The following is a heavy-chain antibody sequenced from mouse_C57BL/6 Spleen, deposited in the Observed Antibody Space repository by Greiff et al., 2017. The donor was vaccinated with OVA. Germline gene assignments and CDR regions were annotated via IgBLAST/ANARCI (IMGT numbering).Heavy chain of an antibody. Sequence: QVQLQQSGAELARPGASVKLSCKASGYTFTSYGISWVKQRTGQGLEWIGEIYPRSGNTSYNEKFKGKATLTADKSSSTAYMELRSLTSEDSAVYFCARDRKGDYWGQGTTLTVSS. D-gene: IGHD1-3*01. CDR1: GYTFTSYG. J-gene: IGHJ2*01. CDR3: ARDRKGDY. V-gene: IGHV1-81*01. CDR2: IYPRSGNT.